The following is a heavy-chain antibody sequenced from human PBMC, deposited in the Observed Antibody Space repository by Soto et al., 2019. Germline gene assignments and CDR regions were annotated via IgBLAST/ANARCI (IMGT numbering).Heavy chain of an antibody. J-gene: IGHJ5*02. CDR3: AREWLVTPMFDP. D-gene: IGHD6-19*01. Sequence: LSRPGAVLSLYFGGSYWSWIRQPPGKGLEWIGEINHSGSTNYTPSLKSRITISVDTSKNQFSLKLSSVTAADTAVYYCAREWLVTPMFDPWGQGTLVTVSS. CDR2: INHSGST. V-gene: IGHV4-34*01. CDR1: SLYFGGSY.